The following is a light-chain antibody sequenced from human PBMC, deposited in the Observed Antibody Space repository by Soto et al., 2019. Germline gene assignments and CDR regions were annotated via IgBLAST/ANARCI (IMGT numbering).Light chain of an antibody. CDR1: NSDVGAYIY. V-gene: IGLV2-11*01. J-gene: IGLJ3*02. CDR2: DVD. Sequence: QSALTQPRSVSGSPGQSVTISCTGTNSDVGAYIYVSWYQQHPGEAPKLIIYDVDKRPSGVPDRFSGSKSGNTASLTISGLQAEDEANYYRCSYVGSYSWVFGGGTKLTV. CDR3: CSYVGSYSWV.